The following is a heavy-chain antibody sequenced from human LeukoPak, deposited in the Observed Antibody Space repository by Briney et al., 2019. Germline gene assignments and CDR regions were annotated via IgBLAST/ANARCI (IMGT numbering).Heavy chain of an antibody. V-gene: IGHV3-13*01. CDR1: GFTFSSYD. Sequence: GGSLRLSCAASGFTFSSYDMHWVRQAAGKGLEWVSGIGRNDDTYYSGSVRGRFTISRDDAKNSLYLQMHSLRAGDTAVYYCAREVMSTNFFDALDIRGQGTMVTVSS. D-gene: IGHD1-1*01. CDR2: IGRNDDT. J-gene: IGHJ3*02. CDR3: AREVMSTNFFDALDI.